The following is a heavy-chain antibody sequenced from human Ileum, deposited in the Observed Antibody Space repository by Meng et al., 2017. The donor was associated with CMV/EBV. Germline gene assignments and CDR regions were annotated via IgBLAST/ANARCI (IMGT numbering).Heavy chain of an antibody. D-gene: IGHD1-26*01. Sequence: EVHLVESGGGIVHPGGSLRLSWGASGFTLSSYTLYWGRQAPGEGLVWVSRINGDGSDITYADSVKGRFTISRDNAKNTLYLQMNSLRAEDTAVYYCARAPVGSPFDYWGQGTLVTVSS. CDR3: ARAPVGSPFDY. CDR2: INGDGSDI. CDR1: GFTLSSYT. J-gene: IGHJ4*02. V-gene: IGHV3-74*01.